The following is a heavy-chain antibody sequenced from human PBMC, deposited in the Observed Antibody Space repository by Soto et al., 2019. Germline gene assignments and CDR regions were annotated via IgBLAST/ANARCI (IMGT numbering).Heavy chain of an antibody. CDR2: IQEDGSVK. Sequence: EVQLVESGGGLVQPGGSLRLSCAASGFTLGSYWMSWVRQAPGMGPEWVANIQEDGSVKYYVDSVEGRFTISRDNAKNSLFPQMNSLRAEDTAVYYCARDLTVTRGCTSTSCYYDALDIWGQGTMVTVSS. V-gene: IGHV3-7*01. J-gene: IGHJ3*02. D-gene: IGHD2-2*01. CDR1: GFTLGSYW. CDR3: ARDLTVTRGCTSTSCYYDALDI.